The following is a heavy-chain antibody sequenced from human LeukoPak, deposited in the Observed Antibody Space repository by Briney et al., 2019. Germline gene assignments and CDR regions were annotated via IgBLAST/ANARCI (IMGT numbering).Heavy chain of an antibody. CDR3: AKTTTGYSSGRFPGWPVDY. CDR1: GFTFSAYS. CDR2: IKKDGSEK. Sequence: GGSLRLSCAPSGFTFSAYSLSWVRQAPGKGLEWVAKIKKDGSEKDYVDSVKGRFTISRDNAKGSLYLQLNSLRAEDTAVYYCAKTTTGYSSGRFPGWPVDYWGQGTLVTVSS. J-gene: IGHJ4*02. V-gene: IGHV3-7*03. D-gene: IGHD6-19*01.